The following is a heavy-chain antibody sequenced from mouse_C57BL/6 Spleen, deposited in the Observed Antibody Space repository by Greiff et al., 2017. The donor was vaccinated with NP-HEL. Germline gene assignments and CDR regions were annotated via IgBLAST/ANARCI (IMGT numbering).Heavy chain of an antibody. V-gene: IGHV5-12*01. CDR3: ARHHYYGWYFDV. Sequence: EVKVVESGGGLVQPGGSLKLSCAASGFTFSDYYMYWVRQTPEKRLEWVAYISNGGGSTYYPDTVKGRFTISRDNAKNTLYLQMSRLKSEDTAMYYCARHHYYGWYFDVWGTGTTVTVSS. CDR1: GFTFSDYY. J-gene: IGHJ1*03. D-gene: IGHD1-1*01. CDR2: ISNGGGST.